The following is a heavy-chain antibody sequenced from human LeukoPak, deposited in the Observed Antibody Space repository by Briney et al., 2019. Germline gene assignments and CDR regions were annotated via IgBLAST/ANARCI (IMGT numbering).Heavy chain of an antibody. CDR3: ARDQGIQLWLEGADY. CDR1: GYTFTSYY. CDR2: INPSGGST. Sequence: ASVKVSCKASGYTFTSYYMHWVRQAPGQGLEWMGIINPSGGSTSYAQKFQGRVTMTRDTSTSTVYMELSSLRSEDTAVYYCARDQGIQLWLEGADYWGQGTLVTVSS. V-gene: IGHV1-46*01. J-gene: IGHJ4*02. D-gene: IGHD5-18*01.